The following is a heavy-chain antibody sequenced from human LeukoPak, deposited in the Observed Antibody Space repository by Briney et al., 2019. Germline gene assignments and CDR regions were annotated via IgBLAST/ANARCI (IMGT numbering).Heavy chain of an antibody. D-gene: IGHD5-24*01. Sequence: ASVKVSCKASGYTFTSYGISWVRQAPGQGLEWMGWISAYNGNTNYVQKLQGRVTMTTDTSTSTAYMELRSLRSDDTAVYYCARGRLHNYYYYYGMDVWGQGTTVTVSS. CDR2: ISAYNGNT. CDR3: ARGRLHNYYYYYGMDV. V-gene: IGHV1-18*01. J-gene: IGHJ6*02. CDR1: GYTFTSYG.